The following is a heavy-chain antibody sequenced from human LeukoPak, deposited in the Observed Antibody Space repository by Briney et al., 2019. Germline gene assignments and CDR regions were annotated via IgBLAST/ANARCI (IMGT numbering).Heavy chain of an antibody. CDR2: IYNSGNT. CDR1: GFTFDDYG. D-gene: IGHD1/OR15-1a*01. J-gene: IGHJ4*02. CDR3: ANGNSHPDS. V-gene: IGHV4-59*01. Sequence: GSLRLSCAASGFTFDDYGMTWVRQVPGKGLEWIGYIYNSGNTNYNPSLRSRVTISIDASKNQFSLQLSSVTAADTAIYYCANGNSHPDSWGQGALVTVSS.